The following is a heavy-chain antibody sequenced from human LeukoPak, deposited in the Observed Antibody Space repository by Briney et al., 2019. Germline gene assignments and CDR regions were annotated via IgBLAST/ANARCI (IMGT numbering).Heavy chain of an antibody. Sequence: GASVKVSCKASGYTFTSYGISWVRQVPGQGLEWMGWISAYNGNTNYAQKLQGRVTMTTDTSTSTAYMELRSLRSDDTAVYYCARDNYDILTGHYPAQGLDYWGQGTLVTVSS. CDR2: ISAYNGNT. V-gene: IGHV1-18*01. CDR3: ARDNYDILTGHYPAQGLDY. J-gene: IGHJ4*02. CDR1: GYTFTSYG. D-gene: IGHD3-9*01.